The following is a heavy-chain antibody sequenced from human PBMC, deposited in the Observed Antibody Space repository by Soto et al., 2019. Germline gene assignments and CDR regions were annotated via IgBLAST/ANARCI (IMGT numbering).Heavy chain of an antibody. CDR2: MNEDGGTT. J-gene: IGHJ6*02. V-gene: IGHV3-74*01. CDR3: ASDLSGRADV. Sequence: GGSLIRYCVASGFTFSSYWMHWVRQAPGKGLVWVSRMNEDGGTTDYADSVKGRFTISRDNAKNTLYLQMNSLRVEDTAVYYCASDLSGRADVWGQGTTVTVSS. D-gene: IGHD3-10*01. CDR1: GFTFSSYW.